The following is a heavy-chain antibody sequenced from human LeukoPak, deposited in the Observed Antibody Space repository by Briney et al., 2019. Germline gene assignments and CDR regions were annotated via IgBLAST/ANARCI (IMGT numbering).Heavy chain of an antibody. D-gene: IGHD2-2*01. CDR1: GFNFRAYW. Sequence: GGSLRLSCTTSGFNFRAYWMGWVRQAPGKGLEWVANIHQHGSKENYVDSVKGRFTISRDNAKNSLYLQMNNLRVEDAAVYYCARGPTVLVGYCSSSSCQADYWGQGTLDTVSS. V-gene: IGHV3-7*01. CDR2: IHQHGSKE. J-gene: IGHJ4*02. CDR3: ARGPTVLVGYCSSSSCQADY.